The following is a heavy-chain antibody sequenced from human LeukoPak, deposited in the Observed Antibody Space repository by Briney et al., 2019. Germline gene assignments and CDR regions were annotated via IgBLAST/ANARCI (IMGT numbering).Heavy chain of an antibody. Sequence: SVTVSCKASGGTFSSYTISWVRQAPGQGLEWMGRIIPILGIANYAQKFQGRVTITADKSTSTAYMELSSLRSEDTAVYYCARAPTRYFDWSYAFDIWGQGTMVTVSS. CDR1: GGTFSSYT. D-gene: IGHD3-9*01. V-gene: IGHV1-69*02. CDR3: ARAPTRYFDWSYAFDI. CDR2: IIPILGIA. J-gene: IGHJ3*02.